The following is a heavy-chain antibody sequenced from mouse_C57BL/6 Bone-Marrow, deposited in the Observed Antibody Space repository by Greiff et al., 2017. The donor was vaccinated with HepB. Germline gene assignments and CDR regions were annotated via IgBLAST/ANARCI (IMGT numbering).Heavy chain of an antibody. V-gene: IGHV1-81*01. CDR1: GYTFTSYG. Sequence: QVQLQQSGAELARPGASVKLSCKASGYTFTSYGVSWVKQRTGQGLEWIGEIYPRSGNTYYNEKFKGKATLTADKSSSTAYMELRSLTSEDSAVYFCARSLPFCYYAMDYWGQGTSVTVSS. CDR2: IYPRSGNT. D-gene: IGHD6-1*01. J-gene: IGHJ4*01. CDR3: ARSLPFCYYAMDY.